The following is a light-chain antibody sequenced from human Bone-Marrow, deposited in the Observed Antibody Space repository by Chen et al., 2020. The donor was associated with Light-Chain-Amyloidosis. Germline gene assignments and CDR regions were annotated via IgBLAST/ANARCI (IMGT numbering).Light chain of an antibody. CDR2: RDT. J-gene: IGLJ2*01. V-gene: IGLV3-25*03. CDR1: DLPTKY. CDR3: QSADSSGTYEVI. Sequence: ELPPPPSASVSPGQTTRITCSGDDLPTKYAYWYQQKPGQAPVLVIHRDTERPSGSSERFSGSSSGRTATLTISGVQAEDEADYHCQSADSSGTYEVIFGGGTKLTVL.